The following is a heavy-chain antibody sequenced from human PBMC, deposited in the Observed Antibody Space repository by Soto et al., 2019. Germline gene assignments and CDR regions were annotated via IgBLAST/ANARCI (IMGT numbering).Heavy chain of an antibody. J-gene: IGHJ4*02. V-gene: IGHV3-30*06. CDR3: AREFWGEGGFSTSCFDC. Sequence: QVHLVESGGGVVQPGWSLSLSCAASAFTFSSYGMHWVRRAPGKGLEWVAGIQNDGSKTYYADSVKGRFTISRDNSKNTLFLQMNTVRIEDTAIYYCAREFWGEGGFSTSCFDCWGQGTLVTVSS. D-gene: IGHD2-2*01. CDR2: IQNDGSKT. CDR1: AFTFSSYG.